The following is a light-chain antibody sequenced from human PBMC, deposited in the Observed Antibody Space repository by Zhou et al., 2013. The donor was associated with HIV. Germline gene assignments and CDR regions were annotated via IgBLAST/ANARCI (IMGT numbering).Light chain of an antibody. CDR3: QQYKIYPLT. CDR1: QSINTY. CDR2: DAN. J-gene: IGKJ4*01. Sequence: DIQMTQSPSSLSASVGDRVTVTCRASQSINTYLNWYQQKPGKAPRLLIYDANSLQSGVPSKFSGSGSGTDFTLTISNLQPEDIATYYCQQYKIYPLTFGGGTKVEIK. V-gene: IGKV1-39*01.